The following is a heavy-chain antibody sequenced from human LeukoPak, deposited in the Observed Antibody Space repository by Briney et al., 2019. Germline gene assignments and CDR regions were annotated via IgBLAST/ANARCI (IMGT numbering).Heavy chain of an antibody. Sequence: GGSLRLSCSASGCTFSSFAMFWVRRAPGKGLEYVSGISSDGGRTNYADSVKARFTISRDNSKVTLYLQMTSLRPEDTAIYYCVKDPSGNYFYFDYWGQGTLVTVSS. V-gene: IGHV3-64D*09. CDR1: GCTFSSFA. CDR3: VKDPSGNYFYFDY. J-gene: IGHJ4*02. D-gene: IGHD1-26*01. CDR2: ISSDGGRT.